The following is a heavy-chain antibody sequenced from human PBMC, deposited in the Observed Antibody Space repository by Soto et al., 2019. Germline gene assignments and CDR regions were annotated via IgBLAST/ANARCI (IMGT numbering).Heavy chain of an antibody. CDR2: IYYSGST. Sequence: SETLSLTCTVSGGSISSYYWSWIRQPPGKGLEWIGYIYYSGSTNYNPSLKSRVTISVDTSKNQFSLKLSSVTAADTAVYYCARSDFWGGMDVWGQGTTVTSP. J-gene: IGHJ6*02. V-gene: IGHV4-59*01. CDR1: GGSISSYY. CDR3: ARSDFWGGMDV. D-gene: IGHD3-3*01.